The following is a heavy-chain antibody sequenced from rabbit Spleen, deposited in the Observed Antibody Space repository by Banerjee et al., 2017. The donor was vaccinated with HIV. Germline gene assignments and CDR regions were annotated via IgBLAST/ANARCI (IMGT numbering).Heavy chain of an antibody. D-gene: IGHD6-1*01. CDR1: GFSFSSSDY. CDR3: ARGIPYGFAGDAYPPYAMDL. V-gene: IGHV1S40*01. J-gene: IGHJ6*01. CDR2: IAGSSSGFT. Sequence: QSLEESGGGLVQPEGSLALTCKASGFSFSSSDYICWVRQAPGKGLEWISCIAGSSSGFTYSATWAKGRFTISKTSSTTVTLQMTSLTAADTATYFCARGIPYGFAGDAYPPYAMDLWGPGTLVTVS.